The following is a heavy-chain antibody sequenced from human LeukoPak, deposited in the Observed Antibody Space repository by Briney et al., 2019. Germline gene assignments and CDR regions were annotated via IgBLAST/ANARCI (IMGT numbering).Heavy chain of an antibody. CDR3: ARDQRGWYGDLDY. D-gene: IGHD6-19*01. Sequence: ASVKVSCKASGYTFTSYYMHWVRQAPEQGLEWMGIINPSGGSTSYAQKFQGRVTMTRDTSTCTVYMELRSLRSEDTAVYYCARDQRGWYGDLDYWGQGTLVTVSS. V-gene: IGHV1-46*01. J-gene: IGHJ4*02. CDR1: GYTFTSYY. CDR2: INPSGGST.